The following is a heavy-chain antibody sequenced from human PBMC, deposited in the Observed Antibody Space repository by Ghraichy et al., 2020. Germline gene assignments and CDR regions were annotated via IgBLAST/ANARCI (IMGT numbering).Heavy chain of an antibody. CDR3: AREVRPMTTVTTYDY. V-gene: IGHV1-69*10. Sequence: SVKVSCKASGGTFSSYAISWVRQAPGQGLEWMGGIIPIFGIANYAQNFQGRVTITADKSTSTAYMELSSLRSEDTAVYYCAREVRPMTTVTTYDYWGQGTLVTVSS. D-gene: IGHD4-17*01. CDR1: GGTFSSYA. J-gene: IGHJ4*02. CDR2: IIPIFGIA.